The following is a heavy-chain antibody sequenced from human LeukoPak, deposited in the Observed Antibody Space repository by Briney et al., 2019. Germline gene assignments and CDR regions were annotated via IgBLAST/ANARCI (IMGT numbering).Heavy chain of an antibody. V-gene: IGHV3-74*01. J-gene: IGHJ5*02. Sequence: PGGSLRLSCAASGFTFSSFWMYWVRQAPGKGLVWVSRINTDGSYTDYADSVKGRFTISRDTSKNTLHLQMNSLRADDTAVYYCAREQAYWFGPWGQGSLVTVSS. CDR2: INTDGSYT. CDR1: GFTFSSFW. CDR3: AREQAYWFGP.